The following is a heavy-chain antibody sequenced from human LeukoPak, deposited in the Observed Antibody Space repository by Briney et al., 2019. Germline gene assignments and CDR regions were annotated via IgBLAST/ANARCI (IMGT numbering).Heavy chain of an antibody. V-gene: IGHV3-7*01. CDR3: ATDRDNSDWQKRFDS. CDR1: GFTFSTYW. J-gene: IGHJ4*02. Sequence: GSLRLSCAASGFTFSTYWMNWYRQAPGKGLEWVGNINQDASEINYVDSVRGRFTISRDNAKNSLHLQMNSLRAEDTAVYYCATDRDNSDWQKRFDSWGQGTLVTASS. D-gene: IGHD2-21*02. CDR2: INQDASEI.